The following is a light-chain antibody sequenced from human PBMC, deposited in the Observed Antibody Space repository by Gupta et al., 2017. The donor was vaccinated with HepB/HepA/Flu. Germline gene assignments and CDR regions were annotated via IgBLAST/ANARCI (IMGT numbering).Light chain of an antibody. Sequence: QSALTQPPSVSGSPGQSVTISCTGTSSDVGSYIRVSWYQQPPGTAPKLIIYEVSKRPAGVPDRFSGSKSGNTASLTISGLQAEDEADYYCGSYTTGDSLVFGGGTKLSVL. J-gene: IGLJ2*01. CDR3: GSYTTGDSLV. V-gene: IGLV2-18*02. CDR2: EVS. CDR1: SSDVGSYIR.